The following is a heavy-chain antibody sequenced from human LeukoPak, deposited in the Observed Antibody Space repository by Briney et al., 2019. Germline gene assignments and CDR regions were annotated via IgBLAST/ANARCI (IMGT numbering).Heavy chain of an antibody. J-gene: IGHJ4*02. D-gene: IGHD6-19*01. CDR3: AKAIAVAHGDY. Sequence: PGGSLRLSCAASGFTFSSYDMHWVRQAPGKGLEWVAFIRSHGSNKYYADSVKGRFTISRDNPKNTLYLQMNSLRADDTAVYYCAKAIAVAHGDYWGQGTLVTVSS. CDR1: GFTFSSYD. V-gene: IGHV3-30*02. CDR2: IRSHGSNK.